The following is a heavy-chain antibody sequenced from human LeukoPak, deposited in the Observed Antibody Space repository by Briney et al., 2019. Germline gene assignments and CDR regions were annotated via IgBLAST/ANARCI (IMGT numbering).Heavy chain of an antibody. D-gene: IGHD3-3*01. CDR1: GGSFSGCY. V-gene: IGHV4-34*01. J-gene: IGHJ4*02. Sequence: SETLSLTCAVYGGSFSGCYWSWIRQPPGKGLEWIGEINHSGSTNYNPSLKSRVTISVDTSKNQFSLKLSSVTAADTAVYYCARGLRFLEWSLFPYFDYWGQGTLVTVSS. CDR2: INHSGST. CDR3: ARGLRFLEWSLFPYFDY.